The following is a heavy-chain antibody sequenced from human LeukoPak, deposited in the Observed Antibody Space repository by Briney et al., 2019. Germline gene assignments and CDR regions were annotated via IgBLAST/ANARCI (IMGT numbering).Heavy chain of an antibody. V-gene: IGHV3-23*01. D-gene: IGHD6-13*01. J-gene: IGHJ5*02. CDR2: ISGSGGST. CDR3: AKDRGSSSWYSWFDP. CDR1: GFTFSSYA. Sequence: GGSRRLSCAASGFTFSSYAMSWVRQAPGKGLEWVSAISGSGGSTYYADSVKGRFTISRDNSKNTLYLQMNSLRAEDTAVYYCAKDRGSSSWYSWFDPWGQGTLVTVSS.